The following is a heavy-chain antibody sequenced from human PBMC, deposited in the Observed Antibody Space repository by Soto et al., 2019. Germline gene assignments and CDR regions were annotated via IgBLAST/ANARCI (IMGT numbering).Heavy chain of an antibody. J-gene: IGHJ4*02. D-gene: IGHD3-22*01. CDR2: FSSSSSTI. V-gene: IGHV3-48*02. Sequence: WRSLRLSCAASGFTLSSYSMNWVRQAPGKGLDWVSYFSSSSSTIYYADSVKGRFTISRDHAKNSLYLQMNSLRDEDRAVYYCARVKYYDSSGYYYPPWIADYYFDYWGQGTLGTVSS. CDR3: ARVKYYDSSGYYYPPWIADYYFDY. CDR1: GFTLSSYS.